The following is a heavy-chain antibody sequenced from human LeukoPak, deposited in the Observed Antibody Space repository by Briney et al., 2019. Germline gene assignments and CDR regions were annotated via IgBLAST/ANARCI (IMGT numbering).Heavy chain of an antibody. J-gene: IGHJ4*02. V-gene: IGHV3-30*04. CDR3: KRYYYDSSGYPFDY. Sequence: GGSLRLSCAASGFTFSSYAMHWVRQAPGKGLEWVAVISYDGSNKYYADSVKGRFTISRDNSKNTLYLQMNSLRAEDTAVYYCKRYYYDSSGYPFDYWGQGTLVTVSS. CDR2: ISYDGSNK. CDR1: GFTFSSYA. D-gene: IGHD3-22*01.